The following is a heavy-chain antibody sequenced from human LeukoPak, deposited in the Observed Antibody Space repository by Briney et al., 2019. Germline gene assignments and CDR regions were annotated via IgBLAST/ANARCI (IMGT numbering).Heavy chain of an antibody. Sequence: KPSETLSLTCTVSAGSISSYYWSWIRQPPGKGLEWIGYIYYSGSTNYNPSLKSRVTISVDTSKNQFSLKLSSVTAADTAVYYCARVSGYDWESFYDYWGQGTLVTVSS. CDR3: ARVSGYDWESFYDY. CDR1: AGSISSYY. D-gene: IGHD5-12*01. CDR2: IYYSGST. J-gene: IGHJ4*02. V-gene: IGHV4-59*01.